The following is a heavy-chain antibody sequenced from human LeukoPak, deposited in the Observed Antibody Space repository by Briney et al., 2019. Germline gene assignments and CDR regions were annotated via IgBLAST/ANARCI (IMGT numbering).Heavy chain of an antibody. Sequence: SETLSLTCTVSGYSISSGYYWGWIRQPPGKGLEWSGSIYHSGSTYYGPSLKSRLTISLDTSRNQFSLKLNSVTAAGTAGYDCATSNAYGFIPIWGKGLIVTVSS. J-gene: IGHJ3*02. CDR3: ATSNAYGFIPI. CDR2: IYHSGST. CDR1: GYSISSGYY. D-gene: IGHD3-16*01. V-gene: IGHV4-38-2*02.